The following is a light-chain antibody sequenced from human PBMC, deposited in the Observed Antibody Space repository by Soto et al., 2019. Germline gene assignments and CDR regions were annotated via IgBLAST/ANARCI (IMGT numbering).Light chain of an antibody. J-gene: IGKJ1*01. CDR1: QSVSSSH. V-gene: IGKV3-20*01. CDR2: GTS. Sequence: EMVLTQSPGTLALSPGERATLSCRASQSVSSSHLAWYQQKPGQAPRLLIYGTSSRATGIPDRFSGSGSGTDFTLTVSRLEPEDFAVYYCQQYGSSPGGTFGQGTKVEIK. CDR3: QQYGSSPGGT.